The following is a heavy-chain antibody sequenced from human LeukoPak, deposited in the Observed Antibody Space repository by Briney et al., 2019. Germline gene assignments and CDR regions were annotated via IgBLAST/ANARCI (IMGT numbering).Heavy chain of an antibody. J-gene: IGHJ4*02. Sequence: GGSLRLSCAASGFTFSSYAMHWVRQAPGKGLEWVAVISYDGSNKYYADSVKGRFTISRDNSKNTLYLQMNSLRAEDTAVYYCARDGPYDYVWGSYRRFLNWGQGTLVTVSS. D-gene: IGHD3-16*02. CDR1: GFTFSSYA. CDR2: ISYDGSNK. CDR3: ARDGPYDYVWGSYRRFLN. V-gene: IGHV3-30-3*01.